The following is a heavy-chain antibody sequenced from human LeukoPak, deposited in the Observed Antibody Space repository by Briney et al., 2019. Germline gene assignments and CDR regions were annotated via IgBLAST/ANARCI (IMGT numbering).Heavy chain of an antibody. D-gene: IGHD2/OR15-2a*01. CDR2: ISGRGSTI. Sequence: PGGSLRLSCAASGFTFIGYEMNWVRQAPGKGLEWVSYISGRGSTIYYADSVKGRFTIPRDNAKHSLYLQMDSLRAEDSAVYYCARVLHSPGYWGQGTLVTVSS. CDR1: GFTFIGYE. J-gene: IGHJ4*02. CDR3: ARVLHSPGY. V-gene: IGHV3-48*03.